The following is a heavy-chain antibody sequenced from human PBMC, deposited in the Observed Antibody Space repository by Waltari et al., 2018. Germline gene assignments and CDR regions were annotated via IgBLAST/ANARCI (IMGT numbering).Heavy chain of an antibody. CDR1: GSHLRDYA. J-gene: IGHJ6*02. CDR2: ISDYNDKK. V-gene: IGHV1-18*04. D-gene: IGHD3-10*01. CDR3: ARGPYDSQSYYPDGLDV. Sequence: QIQLVQSGVNVREPVASVKVSCTASGSHLRDYAVSGVRQAPGQGLEWMGWISDYNDKKEYERNFQGRVTMTIDTSTSTAYMELRSLTSDDTAVYYCARGPYDSQSYYPDGLDVWGQGTTVTVSS.